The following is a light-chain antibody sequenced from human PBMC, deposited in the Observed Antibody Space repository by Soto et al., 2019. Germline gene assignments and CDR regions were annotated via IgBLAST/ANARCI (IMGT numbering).Light chain of an antibody. CDR1: QTISTY. CDR2: AAS. CDR3: QQSSDIPYT. Sequence: DIQMTQSPSSLSASVGDRVTITCRASQTISTYLNWYQQNPGKAPKLLIYAASSLQSGVPSRFSGSVSGTDFTLTISRLQPEDFATYYCQQSSDIPYTFGQGTKLEIK. J-gene: IGKJ2*01. V-gene: IGKV1-39*01.